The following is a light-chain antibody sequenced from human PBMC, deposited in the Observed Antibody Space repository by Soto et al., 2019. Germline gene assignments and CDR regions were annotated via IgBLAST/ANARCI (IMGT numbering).Light chain of an antibody. Sequence: DIQMTQSPSTLSASVGDRVTITCRASQSISSWLAWYQQKPGKAPKLLIYKASSLESGVPSRFSGSGSGTEFTLTISSLQPDDFATDDCQQYNSYPWTFGQGTKVDIK. CDR1: QSISSW. CDR3: QQYNSYPWT. CDR2: KAS. V-gene: IGKV1-5*03. J-gene: IGKJ1*01.